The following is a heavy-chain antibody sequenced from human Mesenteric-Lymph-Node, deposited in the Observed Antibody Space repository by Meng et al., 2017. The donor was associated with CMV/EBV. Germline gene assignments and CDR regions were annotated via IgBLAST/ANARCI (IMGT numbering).Heavy chain of an antibody. V-gene: IGHV4-39*07. Sequence: SETLSLTCTVSGGSVSSGSYYWSWIRQPPGKGLEWIGSIYHSGSTYYNPSLKSRVTISVDTSKNQFSLKLSSVTAADTAVYYCARDTLYYFNYWGQGTLVTVSS. J-gene: IGHJ4*02. D-gene: IGHD2-2*02. CDR1: GGSVSSGSYY. CDR3: ARDTLYYFNY. CDR2: IYHSGST.